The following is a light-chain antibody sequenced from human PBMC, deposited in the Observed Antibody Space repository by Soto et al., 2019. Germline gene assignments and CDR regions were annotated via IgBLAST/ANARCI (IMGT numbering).Light chain of an antibody. CDR3: FSFTTDWTHV. CDR2: EVS. V-gene: IGLV2-14*01. CDR1: SSDVGGYNY. J-gene: IGLJ1*01. Sequence: QSVLTQPRSVSGSPGQSVTISCTGTSSDVGGYNYVSWYQQYSGKAPKVMISEVSNRPSGVSNRFSGSKSGTAASLTISGLQTEDEADYFCFSFTTDWTHVFGTGTKVTVL.